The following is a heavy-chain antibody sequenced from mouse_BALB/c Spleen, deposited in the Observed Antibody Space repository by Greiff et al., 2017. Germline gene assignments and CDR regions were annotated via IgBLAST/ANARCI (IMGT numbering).Heavy chain of an antibody. CDR1: GYTFTSYW. CDR2: IYPGSGST. D-gene: IGHD1-1*01. V-gene: IGHV1S22*01. J-gene: IGHJ2*01. Sequence: LQQPGSELVRPGASVKLSCKASGYTFTSYWMHWVKQSPGQGLEWIGNIYPGSGSTNYDEKFKSKATLTVDTSSSTAYMQLSSLTSEDSAVYYCTITTVFDYWGQGTTLTVSS. CDR3: TITTVFDY.